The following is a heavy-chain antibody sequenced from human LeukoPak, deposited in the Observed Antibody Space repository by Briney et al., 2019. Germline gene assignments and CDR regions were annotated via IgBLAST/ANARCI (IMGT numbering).Heavy chain of an antibody. Sequence: PSETLSLTCAVYGGSFSGYYWSWIRQPPGKGLEWIGEINHSGSTNYNPSLKSRVTISVDTSKNQFSLKLSSVTAADTAVYYCARVRLYPYYYMDVWGKGTTVTASS. CDR1: GGSFSGYY. D-gene: IGHD5/OR15-5a*01. J-gene: IGHJ6*03. CDR3: ARVRLYPYYYMDV. CDR2: INHSGST. V-gene: IGHV4-34*01.